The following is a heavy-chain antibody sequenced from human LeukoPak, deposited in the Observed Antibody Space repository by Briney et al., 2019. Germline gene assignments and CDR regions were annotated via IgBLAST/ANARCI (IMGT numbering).Heavy chain of an antibody. CDR3: AKDQRGAIPCYFDY. Sequence: GGSLRLSCAASGFTFTTYVMTWVRQAPGKGLEWVSGISASGGNTYYADSVKGRFTISRDNSKNTLYLQMNSLRAEDTAVYYCAKDQRGAIPCYFDYWGQGTLVTVSS. V-gene: IGHV3-23*01. CDR1: GFTFTTYV. J-gene: IGHJ4*02. D-gene: IGHD1-26*01. CDR2: ISASGGNT.